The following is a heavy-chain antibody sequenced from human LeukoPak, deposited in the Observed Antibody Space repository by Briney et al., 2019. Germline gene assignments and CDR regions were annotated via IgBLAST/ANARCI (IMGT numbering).Heavy chain of an antibody. CDR1: GGSISSYY. D-gene: IGHD6-19*01. V-gene: IGHV4-59*01. J-gene: IGHJ5*02. CDR2: ISYSGST. CDR3: ARNKAVTFNWFDP. Sequence: SETLSLTCTVSGGSISSYYWSWIRPPPGKGLEWIGYISYSGSTNYNPSLKSRVAISVDTSKNQFSLKLSSVTAADTAVYYCARNKAVTFNWFDPWGQGTLVTVSS.